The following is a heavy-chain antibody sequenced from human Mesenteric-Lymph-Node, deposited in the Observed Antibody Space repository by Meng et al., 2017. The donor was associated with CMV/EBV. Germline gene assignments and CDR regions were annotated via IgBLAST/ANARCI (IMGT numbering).Heavy chain of an antibody. CDR1: GYTFTSYY. CDR3: ASNKRFLEWLPLDHNSYYYYGMDV. CDR2: INPSGGST. D-gene: IGHD3-3*01. Sequence: ASVKVSCKASGYTFTSYYMHWVRQAPGQGLEWMGIINPSGGSTSYAQKFQGRVTMTRDTSTSTVYMELSSLRSEDTAVYYCASNKRFLEWLPLDHNSYYYYGMDVWGQGTTVTVSS. J-gene: IGHJ6*02. V-gene: IGHV1-46*01.